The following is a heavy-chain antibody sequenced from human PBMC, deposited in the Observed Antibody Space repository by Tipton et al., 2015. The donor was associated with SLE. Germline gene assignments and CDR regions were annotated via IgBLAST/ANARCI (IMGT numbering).Heavy chain of an antibody. CDR2: SNSGST. CDR1: GGSISSTY. Sequence: LRLSCTVSGGSISSTYWNWIRQPQGRDWSGLGISNSGSTKYNTKYNPPLKGRVTISVDTSKNQFSLNLYSVTAADTAVYYCARDNPTHSCLDSWGQGTLVTVSS. V-gene: IGHV4-59*01. D-gene: IGHD2-2*01. CDR3: ARDNPTHSCLDS. J-gene: IGHJ4*02.